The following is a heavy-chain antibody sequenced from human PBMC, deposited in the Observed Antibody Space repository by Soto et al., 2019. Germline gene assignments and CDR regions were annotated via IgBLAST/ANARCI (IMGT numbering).Heavy chain of an antibody. Sequence: SETLSLTCAVSGGSISSSNWWSWVRQPPGKGLEWIGEIYHSGSTNYNPSLKSRVTISVDKSKNQFSLKLSSVTAADTAVYYCARDAMVGASYYFDYWGQGTLVTVSS. CDR3: ARDAMVGASYYFDY. J-gene: IGHJ4*02. CDR2: IYHSGST. CDR1: GGSISSSNW. V-gene: IGHV4-4*02. D-gene: IGHD1-26*01.